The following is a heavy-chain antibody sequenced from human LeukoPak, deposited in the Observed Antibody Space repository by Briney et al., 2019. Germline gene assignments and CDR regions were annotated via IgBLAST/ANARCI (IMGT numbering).Heavy chain of an antibody. V-gene: IGHV4-61*02. CDR3: ARGRDYYDTGGYYYDY. Sequence: SQTLSLTCTVSGGSISSGSYYWSWIRQPAGRGLEWIGRINTSGSTNYNPSLKSRVTISVDTSKNQFSLKLSSVTAADTAVYYCARGRDYYDTGGYYYDYWGQGTLATVSS. D-gene: IGHD3-22*01. J-gene: IGHJ4*02. CDR1: GGSISSGSYY. CDR2: INTSGST.